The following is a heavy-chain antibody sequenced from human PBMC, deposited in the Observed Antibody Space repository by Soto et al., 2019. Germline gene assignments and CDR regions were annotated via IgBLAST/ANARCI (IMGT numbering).Heavy chain of an antibody. CDR3: ARVRMEVTTFYYYYYYGMDV. V-gene: IGHV3-33*01. D-gene: IGHD4-17*01. CDR2: IWYDGSNE. Sequence: GGSLRLSCAASGFTFRSYGMHWVRQPPGKGLEWVAVIWYDGSNEYYADSVKGRFTISRDNSKNTLSLQMNSLRAEDTAVYYCARVRMEVTTFYYYYYYGMDVWGQGTTVTVSS. CDR1: GFTFRSYG. J-gene: IGHJ6*02.